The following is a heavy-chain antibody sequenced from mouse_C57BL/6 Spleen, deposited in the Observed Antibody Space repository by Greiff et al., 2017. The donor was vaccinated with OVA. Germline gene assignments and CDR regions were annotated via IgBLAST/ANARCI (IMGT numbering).Heavy chain of an antibody. Sequence: EVKLVESGGGLVKPGGSLKLSCAASGFTFSSYAMSWVRQTPEKRLEWVATISDGGSYTYYPDNVKGRCTISRDNAKNNLYLQMSHLKSEDTAMYYCARDWADYWGQGTTLTVSS. CDR2: ISDGGSYT. CDR3: ARDWADY. V-gene: IGHV5-4*01. CDR1: GFTFSSYA. J-gene: IGHJ2*01.